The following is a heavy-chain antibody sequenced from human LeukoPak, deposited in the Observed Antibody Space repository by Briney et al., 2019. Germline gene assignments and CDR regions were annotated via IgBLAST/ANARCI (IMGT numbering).Heavy chain of an antibody. D-gene: IGHD6-19*01. CDR1: GFTFSSYA. CDR2: ISGSGGST. V-gene: IGHV3-23*01. CDR3: ATVTKQWLIPLALFQH. J-gene: IGHJ1*01. Sequence: GGSLRLSCAASGFTFSSYAMSWVRQAPGKGLEWVSAISGSGGSTYYADSVKSRFTISRDNSKNTLYLQMNSLRAEDTAVYYCATVTKQWLIPLALFQHWGQGTLVTVSS.